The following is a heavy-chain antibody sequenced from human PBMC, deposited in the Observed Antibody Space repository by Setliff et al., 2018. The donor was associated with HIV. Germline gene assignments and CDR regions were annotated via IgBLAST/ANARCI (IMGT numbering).Heavy chain of an antibody. D-gene: IGHD6-6*01. CDR2: INPSGGST. Sequence: ASVKVSCKASGYTFTSYYMHWVRQALGQGLEWMGIINPSGGSTSYAQKFQGRVTMTRDTSTSTVYMELSSLRSEDTAVYYCARDHSSSSHYYYYMDVWGKGTTVTAP. V-gene: IGHV1-46*01. CDR3: ARDHSSSSHYYYYMDV. CDR1: GYTFTSYY. J-gene: IGHJ6*03.